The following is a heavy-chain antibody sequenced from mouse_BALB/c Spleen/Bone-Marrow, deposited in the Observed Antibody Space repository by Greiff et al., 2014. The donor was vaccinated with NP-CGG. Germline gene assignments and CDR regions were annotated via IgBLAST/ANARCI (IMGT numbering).Heavy chain of an antibody. CDR3: ARYYYRTMDY. V-gene: IGHV14-3*02. CDR1: GFHIHAPS. CDR2: IDPANGNT. Sequence: VQLQQPGAELVKPGASVKLSCTASGFHIHAPSLPWVKQRPEPGLAWIGRIDPANGNTKYDPKFQGRATVTADTSSSTAYLQLSSLTSEDTAVYYCARYYYRTMDYWGQGTSVTVSS. J-gene: IGHJ4*01. D-gene: IGHD1-1*01.